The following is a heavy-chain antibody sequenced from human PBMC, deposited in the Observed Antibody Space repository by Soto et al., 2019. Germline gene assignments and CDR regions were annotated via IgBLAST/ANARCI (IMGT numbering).Heavy chain of an antibody. V-gene: IGHV2-5*02. CDR2: IYWDDDK. CDR1: GFSLSTIGVG. J-gene: IGHJ6*02. CDR3: VQSRWGCDCLPFFSSQSYYGLDG. Sequence: QITLKESGPTLVKPTQTLTLTCTFSGFSLSTIGVGVGWIRQPPGKALEWLALIYWDDDKRYSPSLKSRLTGTKAPLKNQGGLKITNLDPVGTTPYYCVQSRWGCDCLPFFSSQSYYGLDGWGQGTTVTVSS. D-gene: IGHD2-21*02.